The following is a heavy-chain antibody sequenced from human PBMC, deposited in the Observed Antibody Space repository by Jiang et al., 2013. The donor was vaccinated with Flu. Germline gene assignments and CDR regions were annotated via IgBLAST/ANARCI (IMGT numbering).Heavy chain of an antibody. CDR2: IDWDDDK. CDR1: GFSLSTSGMC. D-gene: IGHD3-10*01. V-gene: IGHV2-70*01. J-gene: IGHJ6*02. CDR3: ARIASHPSKNYGSGTPYYYYGMDV. Sequence: KPTQTLTLTCTFSGFSLSTSGMCVSWIRQPPGKALEWLALIDWDDDKYYSTSLKTRLTISKDTSKNQVVLTMTNMDPVDTATYYCARIASHPSKNYGSGTPYYYYGMDVWGQGTTVT.